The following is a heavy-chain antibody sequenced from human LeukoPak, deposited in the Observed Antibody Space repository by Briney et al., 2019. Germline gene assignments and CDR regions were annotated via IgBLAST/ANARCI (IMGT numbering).Heavy chain of an antibody. CDR3: AKLSCGGYNFCAFDI. D-gene: IGHD5-24*01. Sequence: PGGSLRLSCAGSGFTFSSYAMNWVRQAPGKGLEWVSAISGSGGNTHYADPVKGRFTISRDNSKNTLYLQMNSPRGEDTAVYYCAKLSCGGYNFCAFDIWGQGTMVTVSS. CDR1: GFTFSSYA. V-gene: IGHV3-23*01. J-gene: IGHJ3*02. CDR2: ISGSGGNT.